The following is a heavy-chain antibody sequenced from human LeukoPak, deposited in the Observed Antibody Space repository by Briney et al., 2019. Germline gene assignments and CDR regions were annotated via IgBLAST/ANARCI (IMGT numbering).Heavy chain of an antibody. CDR2: IRPSGDNT. J-gene: IGHJ4*02. D-gene: IGHD3-22*01. CDR1: GFIFSSYD. CDR3: AKDWTYDYYDSSGYYGYFDY. V-gene: IGHV3-23*01. Sequence: GGSLRLSCAASGFIFSSYDMTWVRQAPGRGLEWVSSIRPSGDNTYYGDSVKGRFTISRDNSKNTLYLQMNSLRAEDTAVYYCAKDWTYDYYDSSGYYGYFDYGGQGTLVTVSS.